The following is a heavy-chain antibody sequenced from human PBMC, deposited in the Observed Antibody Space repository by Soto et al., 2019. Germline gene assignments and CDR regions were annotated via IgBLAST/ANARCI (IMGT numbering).Heavy chain of an antibody. D-gene: IGHD3-3*01. V-gene: IGHV1-8*01. CDR3: ARDNRITIFGVVTSYYFDY. J-gene: IGHJ4*02. CDR1: GYTFTSYD. CDR2: MNPNSGNT. Sequence: ASVKVSCKASGYTFTSYDINWVRQATGQGLEWMGWMNPNSGNTGYAQKFQGRVTMTRNTSTSTAYMELSSLRSDDTAVYYCARDNRITIFGVVTSYYFDYWGQGTLVTVSS.